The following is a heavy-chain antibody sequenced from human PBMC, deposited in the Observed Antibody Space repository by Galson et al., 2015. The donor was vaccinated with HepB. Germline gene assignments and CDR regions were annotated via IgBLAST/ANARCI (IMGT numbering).Heavy chain of an antibody. CDR2: INAGNGNT. CDR1: GYTFTSYA. J-gene: IGHJ4*02. Sequence: SVKVSCKASGYTFTSYAMHWVRQAPGQRLEWMGWINAGNGNTKYSQKFQGRVTITRDTSASTAYMELSSLRSEDTAVYYCARGSLGDFWSGYPPFDYWGQGTLVTVSS. CDR3: ARGSLGDFWSGYPPFDY. D-gene: IGHD3-3*01. V-gene: IGHV1-3*01.